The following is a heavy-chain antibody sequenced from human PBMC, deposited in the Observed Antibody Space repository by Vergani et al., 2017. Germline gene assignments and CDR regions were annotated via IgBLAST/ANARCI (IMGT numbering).Heavy chain of an antibody. CDR2: IYYSGST. V-gene: IGHV4-59*01. CDR1: GGSISSYY. J-gene: IGHJ4*02. D-gene: IGHD5-18*01. Sequence: QVQLQESGPGLVKPSETLSLTCTVSGGSISSYYWSWIRQPPGKGLEWIGYIYYSGSTNYNPSLKSRVTISVDTSKNQFSLKLSSVTAAATAVYYCARSSGGYSYGPGGLDYWGQGTLVTVSS. CDR3: ARSSGGYSYGPGGLDY.